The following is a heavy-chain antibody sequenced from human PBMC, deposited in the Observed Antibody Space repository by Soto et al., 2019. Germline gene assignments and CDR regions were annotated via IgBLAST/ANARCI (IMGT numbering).Heavy chain of an antibody. J-gene: IGHJ3*02. CDR2: IYYTGTT. CDR3: ARRATGDDAFDI. Sequence: SETLSLTCTVSGGSVSSYYWSWIRQPPGKGLEWIGNIYYTGTTYYNPSLKSRLTISVDTSKKQFSLKLTSVTAADTAVYYCARRATGDDAFDIWGQGTMVTVSS. CDR1: GGSVSSYY. D-gene: IGHD2-21*01. V-gene: IGHV4-59*02.